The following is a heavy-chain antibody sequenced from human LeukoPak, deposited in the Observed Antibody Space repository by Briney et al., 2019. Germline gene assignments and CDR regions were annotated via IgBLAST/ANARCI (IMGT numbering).Heavy chain of an antibody. V-gene: IGHV3-74*01. Sequence: GGSLRLSCVASGFTFSDYWMHWVRQAPGKGLVWVSRIKSDGSSTTYADSVKGRFTISRDNAKNTLYLQMNSLRAEDTAVYYCARDRDGYNFLDYWGQGTLVTVSS. D-gene: IGHD5-24*01. J-gene: IGHJ4*02. CDR2: IKSDGSST. CDR1: GFTFSDYW. CDR3: ARDRDGYNFLDY.